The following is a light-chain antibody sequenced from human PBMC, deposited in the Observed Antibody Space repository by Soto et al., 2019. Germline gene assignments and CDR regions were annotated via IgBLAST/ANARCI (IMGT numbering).Light chain of an antibody. CDR1: SGSIASSY. Sequence: NFMLTQPHSVSESPGKTVTISCTRSSGSIASSYVQRFQQRPGSSPTTVIHEDNQRPSGVPDRFSGSIDSSSNSASLTISGLKTEDEADYYCQSYDTSSWVFGGGTKLTVL. J-gene: IGLJ3*02. CDR2: EDN. V-gene: IGLV6-57*01. CDR3: QSYDTSSWV.